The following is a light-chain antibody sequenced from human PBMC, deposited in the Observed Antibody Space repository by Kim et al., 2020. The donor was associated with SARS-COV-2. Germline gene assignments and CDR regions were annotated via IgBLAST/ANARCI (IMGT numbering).Light chain of an antibody. Sequence: KPVTFSGTGTGGSIARNYVQWYQQRPGSAPATVIYENNQRPSGVPDRFSGSIDSSSNSASLTISGLKTEDEADYYCQSYDSSSHWVFGGGTQLTVL. CDR3: QSYDSSSHWV. J-gene: IGLJ3*02. CDR1: GGSIARNY. CDR2: ENN. V-gene: IGLV6-57*02.